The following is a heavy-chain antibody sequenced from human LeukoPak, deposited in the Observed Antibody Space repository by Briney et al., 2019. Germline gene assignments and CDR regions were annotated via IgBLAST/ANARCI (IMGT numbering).Heavy chain of an antibody. CDR1: GFTFSNYW. J-gene: IGHJ3*02. Sequence: GGSLRLSCAASGFTFSNYWMGWVRQAPGKGLEWVSVIYSGGSTYYADSVKGRFTISRHNSKNTLYLQMNSLRAEDTAVYYCASAGYCSGGSCYSTDTFDIWGQGTMVTVSS. D-gene: IGHD2-15*01. CDR3: ASAGYCSGGSCYSTDTFDI. V-gene: IGHV3-53*04. CDR2: IYSGGST.